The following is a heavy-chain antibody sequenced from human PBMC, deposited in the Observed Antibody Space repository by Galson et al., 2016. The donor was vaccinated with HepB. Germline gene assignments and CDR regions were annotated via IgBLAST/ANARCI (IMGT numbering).Heavy chain of an antibody. CDR3: VRDWYGDHT. Sequence: LRLSCAGSGYTFGGSWMQWVRQAPGKGPVWVAHIDNDGTRTTYADSVKGRFTISRGNAKSTLYLQMNSLRVDDTAVHYCVRDWYGDHTWGQGTLVTVSA. CDR1: GYTFGGSW. J-gene: IGHJ4*02. CDR2: IDNDGTRT. V-gene: IGHV3-74*01. D-gene: IGHD3-10*01.